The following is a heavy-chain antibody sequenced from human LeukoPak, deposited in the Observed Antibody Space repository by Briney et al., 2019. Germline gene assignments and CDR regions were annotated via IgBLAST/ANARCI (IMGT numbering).Heavy chain of an antibody. D-gene: IGHD6-19*01. Sequence: GGSLRLSCAASGFTFSSYAMSWVRQAPGQGLKWVSAISGSGGSTYYADSVKGRFTISRDNSKNTLYLQMNSLRAEDTAVYYCAKDRIAVAGFDYWGQGTLVTVSS. CDR3: AKDRIAVAGFDY. J-gene: IGHJ4*02. CDR2: ISGSGGST. CDR1: GFTFSSYA. V-gene: IGHV3-23*01.